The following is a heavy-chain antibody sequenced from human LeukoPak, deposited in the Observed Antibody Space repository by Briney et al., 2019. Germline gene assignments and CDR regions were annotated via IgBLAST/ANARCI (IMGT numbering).Heavy chain of an antibody. D-gene: IGHD2-2*01. Sequence: SEALSLTCTVSGGSMTHYFWNWIRQPPGEGLEWIGYTHTSGSPDYSRSLKSRVTISLDTSKNQFSLMLSSVTAADTAVYFCARATQRYCSGTTCFPYWFDTWGQGTLATVSS. CDR2: THTSGSP. CDR3: ARATQRYCSGTTCFPYWFDT. CDR1: GGSMTHYF. V-gene: IGHV4-4*09. J-gene: IGHJ5*02.